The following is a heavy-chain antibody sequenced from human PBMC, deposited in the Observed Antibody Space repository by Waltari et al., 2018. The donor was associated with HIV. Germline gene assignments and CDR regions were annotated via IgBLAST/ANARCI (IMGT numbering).Heavy chain of an antibody. V-gene: IGHV4-59*01. D-gene: IGHD1-26*01. J-gene: IGHJ4*02. CDR1: GGSISSYY. CDR2: IYYSGST. Sequence: QVQLQESGPGLVKPSETLSLTCTVPGGSISSYYWSWIRQPPGKGLEWIGYIYYSGSTNYNPSLKSRVTISVDTSKNQFSLKLSSVTAADTAVYYCAREGSLPVGATRAGFDYWGQGTLVTVSS. CDR3: AREGSLPVGATRAGFDY.